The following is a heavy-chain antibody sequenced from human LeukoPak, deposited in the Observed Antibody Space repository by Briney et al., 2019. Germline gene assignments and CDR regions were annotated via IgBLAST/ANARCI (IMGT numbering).Heavy chain of an antibody. Sequence: PGGSLRLSCAASGFIFNNYGLIWVRQAPGKGLEWVSAISNDGGGTNYADFVKGRFTISRDNSKNTLFLQMNSLRAEDTALYYCAKGSSGYFVDLWGQGTLVTVSS. CDR1: GFIFNNYG. V-gene: IGHV3-23*01. CDR3: AKGSSGYFVDL. D-gene: IGHD3-22*01. J-gene: IGHJ5*02. CDR2: ISNDGGGT.